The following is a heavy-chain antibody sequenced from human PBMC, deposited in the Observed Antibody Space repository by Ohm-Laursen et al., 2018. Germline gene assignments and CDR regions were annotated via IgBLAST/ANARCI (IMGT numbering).Heavy chain of an antibody. CDR2: ISSSGSTI. CDR3: ANHRSATWVHKRFDY. CDR1: GFTFSDYY. J-gene: IGHJ4*02. Sequence: SLRLSCAASGFTFSDYYMSWIRQAPGKGLEWVSYISSSGSTIYYADSVKGRFTISRDNSKNTLYLQMNSLRADDTAVYYCANHRSATWVHKRFDYWGQGTLVTVSS. V-gene: IGHV3-11*01. D-gene: IGHD5-24*01.